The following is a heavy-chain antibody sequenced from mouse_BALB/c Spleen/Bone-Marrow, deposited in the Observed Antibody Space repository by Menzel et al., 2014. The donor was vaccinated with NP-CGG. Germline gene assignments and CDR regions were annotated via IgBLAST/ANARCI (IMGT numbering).Heavy chain of an antibody. CDR3: ARLYYYGNFAY. CDR1: GFDFSRYW. CDR2: INPDSSTI. J-gene: IGHJ2*01. Sequence: EVNVVESGGGLVQPGGSLKLSCAASGFDFSRYWMSWVRQAPGKGLEWVGEINPDSSTINYTPSLKDKFIISRDNARNTLYLQMSKVRSEDTALYYCARLYYYGNFAYWGQGTTLTVSS. D-gene: IGHD1-1*01. V-gene: IGHV4-1*02.